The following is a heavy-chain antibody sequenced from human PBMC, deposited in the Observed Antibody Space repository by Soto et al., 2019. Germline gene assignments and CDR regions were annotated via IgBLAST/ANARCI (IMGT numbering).Heavy chain of an antibody. CDR1: ADTFNRYT. Sequence: QVHLVQSGAEVKKPGSSVNVACKASADTFNRYTISWVRQAPGQGLEWMGRIIPMSPMPIYAQKFRGRVTFTADKSTTSVYMELSSLTSDDTAVYYCARGEGGNGNWYTLWGQGTLGTVSS. CDR2: IIPMSPMP. CDR3: ARGEGGNGNWYTL. D-gene: IGHD2-15*01. V-gene: IGHV1-69*02. J-gene: IGHJ4*02.